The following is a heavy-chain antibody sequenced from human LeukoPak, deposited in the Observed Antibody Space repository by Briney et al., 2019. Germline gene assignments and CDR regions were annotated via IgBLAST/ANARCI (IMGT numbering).Heavy chain of an antibody. CDR2: ISRSGSTK. CDR3: AKEGSSWYYYFDY. D-gene: IGHD6-13*01. J-gene: IGHJ4*02. CDR1: GFTFSDYN. Sequence: GGSLRLSCAASGFTFSDYNMRWIRQAPGKGLEWVSSISRSGSTKYYADSVKGRFTISRDNAKNSLFLQMNSLRAEDTALYYCAKEGSSWYYYFDYWGQGTLVTVSS. V-gene: IGHV3-11*01.